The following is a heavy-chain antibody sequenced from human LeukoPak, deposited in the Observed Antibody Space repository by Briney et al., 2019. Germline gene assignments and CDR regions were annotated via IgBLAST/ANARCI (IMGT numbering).Heavy chain of an antibody. D-gene: IGHD6-13*01. Sequence: SETLSLTCAVYGGSFSGYYWSWIRQPPGKGLEWIGEINHSGSTNYNPSLKSRVTMSVDTSRNQLYLQLRSVTAADTAVYYCARAGSHSWCFDYWGQGTLVTVSS. CDR3: ARAGSHSWCFDY. J-gene: IGHJ4*02. V-gene: IGHV4-34*10. CDR2: INHSGST. CDR1: GGSFSGYY.